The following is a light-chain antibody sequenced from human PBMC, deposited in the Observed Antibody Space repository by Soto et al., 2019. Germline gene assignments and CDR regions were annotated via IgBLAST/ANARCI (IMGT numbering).Light chain of an antibody. CDR2: DAS. V-gene: IGKV3-11*01. Sequence: EIVLTQSPATLSLSPGERATLSCRASQSVGSYLAWYQQKPGQAPRLLIYDASIRATGIPARFSGSGSGTAFTLTINSLEPEDFAVYDGQQRNHWLGFTFGTGTQVAIK. CDR1: QSVGSY. CDR3: QQRNHWLGFT. J-gene: IGKJ3*01.